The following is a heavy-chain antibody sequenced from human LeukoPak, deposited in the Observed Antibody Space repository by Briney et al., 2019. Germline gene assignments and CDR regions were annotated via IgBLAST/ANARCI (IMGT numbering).Heavy chain of an antibody. CDR3: ARGRNDTGGMFFDS. CDR2: ISYSGYT. D-gene: IGHD4-23*01. CDR1: GGPMRNCY. V-gene: IGHV4-59*01. J-gene: IGHJ4*02. Sequence: PSETLSLTCTVSGGPMRNCYWSWIRQAPGKGLEWIGFISYSGYTSYSPSLKSRVAISVDTSKSQFSLRLNSVTAADTAIYYCARGRNDTGGMFFDSWAQGTLVTVSS.